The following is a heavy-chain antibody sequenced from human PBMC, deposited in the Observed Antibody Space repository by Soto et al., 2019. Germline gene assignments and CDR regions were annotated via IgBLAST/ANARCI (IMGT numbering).Heavy chain of an antibody. Sequence: GGSLRLSCAASTFTFSTYGMHWVRQAPGKGLEWVAVISFDGSNKYYADSVKGRFTISRDNSKNTLYLQMNTLSPEDTAVYYCAKGDDFYDFWSGYLDHWGLGTLVTVSS. D-gene: IGHD3-3*01. V-gene: IGHV3-30*18. CDR3: AKGDDFYDFWSGYLDH. CDR2: ISFDGSNK. CDR1: TFTFSTYG. J-gene: IGHJ4*02.